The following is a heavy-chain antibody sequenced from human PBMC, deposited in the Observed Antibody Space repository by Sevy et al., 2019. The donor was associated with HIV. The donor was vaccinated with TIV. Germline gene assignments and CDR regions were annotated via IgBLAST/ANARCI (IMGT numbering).Heavy chain of an antibody. CDR1: GFSLSTSGVG. J-gene: IGHJ4*02. CDR3: VYSFSTVTTYTDY. Sequence: SGPTLVKPTQTLTLTCTFSGFSLSTSGVGVGWVRQPPGKALEWLTLIYWDDDKHFSPSLKNRLTITKGTSENQVVLKMTNMDPVDTATYYCVYSFSTVTTYTDYWGQGTLVTVSS. CDR2: IYWDDDK. V-gene: IGHV2-5*02. D-gene: IGHD4-17*01.